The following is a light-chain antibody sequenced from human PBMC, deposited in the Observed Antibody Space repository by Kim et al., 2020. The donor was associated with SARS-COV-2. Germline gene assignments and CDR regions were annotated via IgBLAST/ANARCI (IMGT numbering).Light chain of an antibody. CDR2: YDS. CDR1: NIGSKS. CDR3: QVWDSSSDHWV. V-gene: IGLV3-21*04. Sequence: APGKTARISWGGNNIGSKSVHGYQQKPGQAPVLVIYYDSDRPAGIPERFSGSNAGNTATLTSSRVEAGDEADYYCQVWDSSSDHWVFGGGTQLTVL. J-gene: IGLJ3*02.